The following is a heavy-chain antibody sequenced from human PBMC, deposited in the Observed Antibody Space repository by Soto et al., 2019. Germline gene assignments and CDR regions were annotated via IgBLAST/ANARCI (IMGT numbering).Heavy chain of an antibody. Sequence: QVQLVQSGAEVKEPGASVTVSCRASGDRFTDYHMHWVRQAPGQGLEWMGWINPNSGVTKYAQKFQGWVTMTRDTSIRTVYMQLSRLGFDDTAIYYCARESGGATATLDYYYFYMDVWGTGTTVTVSS. CDR3: ARESGGATATLDYYYFYMDV. J-gene: IGHJ6*03. CDR2: INPNSGVT. V-gene: IGHV1-2*04. CDR1: GDRFTDYH. D-gene: IGHD5-12*01.